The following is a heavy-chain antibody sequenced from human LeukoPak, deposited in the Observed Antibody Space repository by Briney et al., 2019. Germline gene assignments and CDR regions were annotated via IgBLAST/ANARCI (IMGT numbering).Heavy chain of an antibody. J-gene: IGHJ4*02. CDR3: AKYSSGWYLFFDY. CDR1: GFTFSSYA. Sequence: PGGSLRLSCAASGFTFSSYAMSWVRQAPGKGLEWVSATSGSGGSTYYADSVKGRFTISRDNSKNTLYLQMNSLRAEDTAVYYCAKYSSGWYLFFDYWGQGTLVTVSS. V-gene: IGHV3-23*01. CDR2: TSGSGGST. D-gene: IGHD6-19*01.